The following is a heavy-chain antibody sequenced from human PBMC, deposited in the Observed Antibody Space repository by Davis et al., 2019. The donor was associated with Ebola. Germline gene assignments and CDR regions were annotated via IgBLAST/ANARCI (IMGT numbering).Heavy chain of an antibody. Sequence: GESLKISCKGSGYSFTNYWIGWVRQMPGKGLEWMGVIYLGDSDTRYSPSFQGDVTISADKSSSTAYLQWSSLKASDTAIYYCARHGECINGVCYISFDPWGQGTLVTVSS. J-gene: IGHJ5*02. V-gene: IGHV5-51*01. CDR1: GYSFTNYW. D-gene: IGHD2-8*01. CDR2: IYLGDSDT. CDR3: ARHGECINGVCYISFDP.